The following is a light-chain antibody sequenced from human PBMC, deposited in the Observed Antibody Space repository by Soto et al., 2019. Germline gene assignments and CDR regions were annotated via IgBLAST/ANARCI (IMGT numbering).Light chain of an antibody. CDR1: QSITSSY. Sequence: DIVLTQSPGTLSLSPGERATLSCRASQSITSSYLAWYQQKPGQAPRPLIHGASNRATGIPDRFSGSGSGTEFTLTISRLEPEDFAVFYCQQYGRSPCTFGPGTKVDLK. CDR3: QQYGRSPCT. CDR2: GAS. J-gene: IGKJ3*01. V-gene: IGKV3-20*01.